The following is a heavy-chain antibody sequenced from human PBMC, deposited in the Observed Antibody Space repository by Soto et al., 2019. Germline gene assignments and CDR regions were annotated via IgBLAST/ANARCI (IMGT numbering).Heavy chain of an antibody. D-gene: IGHD3-3*01. Sequence: PSETLSLTCAVSGGSISSSNWWSWVRPPPGKGLEWIGEIYHSGSTNYNPSLKSRVTISVDKSKNQFSLKLSSVTAADTAVYYCAGDRRERITIFGVVTSDAFDIWGQGTMVT. CDR3: AGDRRERITIFGVVTSDAFDI. J-gene: IGHJ3*02. V-gene: IGHV4-4*02. CDR2: IYHSGST. CDR1: GGSISSSNW.